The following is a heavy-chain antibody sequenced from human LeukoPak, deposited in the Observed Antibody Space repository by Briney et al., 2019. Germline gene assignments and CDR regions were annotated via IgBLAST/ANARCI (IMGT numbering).Heavy chain of an antibody. CDR1: GYTFTSYG. CDR2: IIPIFGTA. Sequence: SVKVSCKASGYTFTSYGISWVRQAPGQGLEWMGGIIPIFGTANYAQKFQGRVTITADESTSTAYMELSSLRSEDTAVYYCAREKSLSRSAFDIWGQGTMVTVSS. J-gene: IGHJ3*02. CDR3: AREKSLSRSAFDI. V-gene: IGHV1-69*13. D-gene: IGHD1-14*01.